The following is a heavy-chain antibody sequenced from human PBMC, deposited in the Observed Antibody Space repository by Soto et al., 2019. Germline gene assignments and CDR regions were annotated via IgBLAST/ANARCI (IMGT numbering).Heavy chain of an antibody. CDR2: INAGNGNT. V-gene: IGHV1-3*01. J-gene: IGHJ4*02. CDR1: GYTFTSYA. CDR3: ARNPVSRGFDY. D-gene: IGHD4-4*01. Sequence: ASVRVSCKASGYTFTSYAMHWVRQAPGQRLEWMGWINAGNGNTKYSQKFQGRVTITRDTSASTAYMELSSLRSEDTAVYYCARNPVSRGFDYWGQGTLVTVSS.